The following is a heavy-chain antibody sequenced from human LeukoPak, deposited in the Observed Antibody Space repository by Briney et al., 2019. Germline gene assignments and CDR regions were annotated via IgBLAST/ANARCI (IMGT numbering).Heavy chain of an antibody. CDR3: ARLSPKLKERWELLLDIDY. CDR2: ISYDGSNK. CDR1: GFTFSSYA. D-gene: IGHD1-26*01. J-gene: IGHJ4*02. Sequence: GGSLRLSCAASGFTFSSYAMHWVRQAPGKGLEWVAVISYDGSNKYYADSVKGRFTISRDNSKNTLYLQMNSLRAEDTAVYYCARLSPKLKERWELLLDIDYWGQGTLVTVSS. V-gene: IGHV3-30-3*01.